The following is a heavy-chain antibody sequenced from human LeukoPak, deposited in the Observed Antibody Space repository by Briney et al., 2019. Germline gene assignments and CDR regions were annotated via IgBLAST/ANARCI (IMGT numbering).Heavy chain of an antibody. V-gene: IGHV3-53*01. D-gene: IGHD4-17*01. CDR1: GFTVSTNY. J-gene: IGHJ6*02. Sequence: GGSLRLSCAASGFTVSTNYMNWVRQAPGKGLEWVSVIYSAGSTYYADSVKGRFTISRDNSKNSLYLQMNSLRAEDTAVYYCARDTVTTFRFRDYYYYGMDVWGQGTTVTVSS. CDR2: IYSAGST. CDR3: ARDTVTTFRFRDYYYYGMDV.